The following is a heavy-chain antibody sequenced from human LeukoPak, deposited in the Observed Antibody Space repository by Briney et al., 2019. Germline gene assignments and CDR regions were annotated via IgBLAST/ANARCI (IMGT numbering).Heavy chain of an antibody. V-gene: IGHV4-59*08. Sequence: SETLSLTCTVSGGSTSNYYWTWIRQPPGEGLEWFGYIYNSRSTNYNPSLNSRVTISADASKNQFSLKLNSVTAADTAVYYCARRNVLAEGEAFDIWGQGTMVTVSS. D-gene: IGHD1-1*01. J-gene: IGHJ3*02. CDR1: GGSTSNYY. CDR3: ARRNVLAEGEAFDI. CDR2: IYNSRST.